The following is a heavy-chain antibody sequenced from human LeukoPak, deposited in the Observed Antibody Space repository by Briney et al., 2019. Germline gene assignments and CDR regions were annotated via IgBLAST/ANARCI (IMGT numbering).Heavy chain of an antibody. CDR3: ARGLRLVAQIDY. V-gene: IGHV3-53*01. CDR1: GFTVSSNC. J-gene: IGHJ4*02. Sequence: PGGSLRLSCAASGFTVSSNCMSWVRQAPGKGLEWVSVIYSDGTTNYADSVKARFTISRDNSKNTLYLEMNSLRAEGTAVYYCARGLRLVAQIDYWGQGTLVTVSS. D-gene: IGHD6-6*01. CDR2: IYSDGTT.